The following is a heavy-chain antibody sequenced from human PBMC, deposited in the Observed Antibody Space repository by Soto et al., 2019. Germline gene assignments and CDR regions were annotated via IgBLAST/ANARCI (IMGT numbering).Heavy chain of an antibody. D-gene: IGHD2-15*01. CDR3: ARSRRLRYCSGGSCYSYFQH. V-gene: IGHV4-39*01. CDR2: IYYSGST. CDR1: GGSISSSSYY. Sequence: SETLSLTCTVSGGSISSSSYYWGWIRQPSGKGLEWIGSIYYSGSTYYNPSLKSRVTISVDTSKNQFSLKLSSVTAADTAVYYCARSRRLRYCSGGSCYSYFQHWGQGTLVTVSS. J-gene: IGHJ1*01.